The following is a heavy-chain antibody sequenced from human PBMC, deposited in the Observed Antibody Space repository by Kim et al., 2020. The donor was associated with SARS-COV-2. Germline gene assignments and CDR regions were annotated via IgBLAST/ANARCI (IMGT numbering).Heavy chain of an antibody. Sequence: GGSLRLSCAASGFTFSSYGMHWVRQAPGKGLEWVAVISYDGSNKYYADSVKGRFTISRDNSKNTLYLQMNSLRAEDTAVYYCARRRQFSPATPKNSSSWYSGGGPGSFYGMGVWGQGTTVTVSS. V-gene: IGHV3-30*03. CDR1: GFTFSSYG. CDR2: ISYDGSNK. D-gene: IGHD6-13*01. CDR3: ARRRQFSPATPKNSSSWYSGGGPGSFYGMGV. J-gene: IGHJ6*02.